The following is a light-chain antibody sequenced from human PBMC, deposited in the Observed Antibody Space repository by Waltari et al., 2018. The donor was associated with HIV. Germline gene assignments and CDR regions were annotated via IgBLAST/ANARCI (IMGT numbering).Light chain of an antibody. CDR3: QQYYDTPIT. V-gene: IGKV4-1*01. Sequence: DIVMTQSPDSLAVSLGERVTINCKSSRSVIFSSNNENCLAWYQQKPGQPPRLLIYWASTRESGIPDRFGGSGSGTDFTLTISSLQAEDVAIYYCQQYYDTPITFGGGTKVEIK. J-gene: IGKJ4*01. CDR1: RSVIFSSNNENC. CDR2: WAS.